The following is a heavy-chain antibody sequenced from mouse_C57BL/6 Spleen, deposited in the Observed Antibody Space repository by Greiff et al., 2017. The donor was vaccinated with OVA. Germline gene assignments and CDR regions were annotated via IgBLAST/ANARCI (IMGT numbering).Heavy chain of an antibody. CDR2: INPNNGGT. V-gene: IGHV1-26*01. D-gene: IGHD2-4*01. J-gene: IGHJ2*01. CDR1: RYTFTDYY. Sequence: VQLQQSGPELVKPGASVKISCKASRYTFTDYYMNWVKQSHGKSLEWIGDINPNNGGTSYNQKFKGKATLTVDKSSSTAYMELRSLTSEDSAVYYCARGGDYDPFDYWGQGTTLTVSS. CDR3: ARGGDYDPFDY.